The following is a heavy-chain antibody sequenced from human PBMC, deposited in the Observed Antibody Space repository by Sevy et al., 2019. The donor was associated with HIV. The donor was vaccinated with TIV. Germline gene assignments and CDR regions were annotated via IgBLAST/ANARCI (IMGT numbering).Heavy chain of an antibody. CDR2: LSFGGGKI. V-gene: IGHV3-23*01. J-gene: IGHJ4*02. CDR3: AREGCTRPHDY. D-gene: IGHD2-8*01. CDR1: GFAFYDYS. Sequence: GGSLRLSCAASGFAFYDYSMSRIRQAPRKGLEWVATLSFGGGKINYADSVKGRFTISRDNSKNSFYLQMDNLRVEDTALYYCAREGCTRPHDYWGQGTRVTVSS.